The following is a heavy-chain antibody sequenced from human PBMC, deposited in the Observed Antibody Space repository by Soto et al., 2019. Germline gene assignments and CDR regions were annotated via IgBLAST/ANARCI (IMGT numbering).Heavy chain of an antibody. D-gene: IGHD3-10*01. CDR1: GYTFTTFG. J-gene: IGHJ4*02. CDR3: ARGLTYGDFDY. CDR2: LTAYDGKR. Sequence: QVQMVQSGAEVKKTGASVRVSCKTSGYTFTTFGINWVRQAPGQGLEWMGCLTAYDGKRNFAQKFQDRLTMIMDISTSTGYMELSGLRSDDTAVYFCARGLTYGDFDYWGRGTQVAVSS. V-gene: IGHV1-18*01.